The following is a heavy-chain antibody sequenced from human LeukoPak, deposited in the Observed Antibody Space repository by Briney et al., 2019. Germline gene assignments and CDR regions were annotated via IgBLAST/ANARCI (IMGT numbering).Heavy chain of an antibody. CDR3: ARDQTTVTTYRWYFDL. Sequence: SETLSLTCTVSGGSISSGSHYWNWIRQPAGKGLEWIGRIYTSGITNYNPSLKSRVTISLDTPKNQFSLKLSSVTAADTAVYFCARDQTTVTTYRWYFDLWGRGTLVTVSS. V-gene: IGHV4-61*02. CDR2: IYTSGIT. J-gene: IGHJ2*01. CDR1: GGSISSGSHY. D-gene: IGHD4-17*01.